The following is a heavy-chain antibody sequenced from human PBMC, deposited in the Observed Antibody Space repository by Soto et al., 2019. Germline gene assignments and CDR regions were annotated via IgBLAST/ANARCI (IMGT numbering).Heavy chain of an antibody. CDR2: SGSGGSA. CDR3: VKGWTPPGSGGDCFDY. V-gene: IGHV3-23*01. J-gene: IGHJ4*02. Sequence: GGSLRLSCAASGFTFSSYALSWVRQAPGKGLEWVSLSGSGGSAYYADSVKGRFTISRDNSKNTLYLQMNSLRAEDTAVYYCVKGWTPPGSGGDCFDYWGQGTLVTVSS. CDR1: GFTFSSYA. D-gene: IGHD2-15*01.